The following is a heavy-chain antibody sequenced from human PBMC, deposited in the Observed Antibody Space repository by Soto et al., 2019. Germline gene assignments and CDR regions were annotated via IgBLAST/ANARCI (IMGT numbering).Heavy chain of an antibody. Sequence: QVQLVQSGAEVKKPGSSVKVSCKASGGTFSSYAISWVRQAPGQGLEWMGGIIPIFGTANYAQKFQGRVTITTDESTSTAYMELSSLRSEATAVYYCARDETVTTGPYYYCGMDVWGQGTTVTGSS. CDR2: IIPIFGTA. J-gene: IGHJ6*02. CDR1: GGTFSSYA. CDR3: ARDETVTTGPYYYCGMDV. D-gene: IGHD4-17*01. V-gene: IGHV1-69*05.